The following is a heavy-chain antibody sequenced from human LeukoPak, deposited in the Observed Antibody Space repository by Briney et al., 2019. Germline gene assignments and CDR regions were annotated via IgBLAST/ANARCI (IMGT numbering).Heavy chain of an antibody. CDR3: AKVDCSGGSCPGYFDL. CDR1: GFTFDDYT. J-gene: IGHJ2*01. V-gene: IGHV3-43*01. D-gene: IGHD2-15*01. CDR2: ISWDGGST. Sequence: PGGSLRLSCAASGFTFDDYTMHWVRQAPGKGLEWVSLISWDGGSTYYADSVKGRFTISRDNSKNSLYLQMNSLRTEDTALYYCAKVDCSGGSCPGYFDLWGRGTLVTVSS.